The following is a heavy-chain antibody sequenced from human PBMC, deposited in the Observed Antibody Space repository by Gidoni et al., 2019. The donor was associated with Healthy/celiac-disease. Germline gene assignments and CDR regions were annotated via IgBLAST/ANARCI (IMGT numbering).Heavy chain of an antibody. CDR2: IRGGGGST. CDR3: AKGSITIFGVVIQYYYYYMDV. D-gene: IGHD3-3*01. Sequence: EVQMLESGGGLVQPGGSLMLSCAASGFTFSSSAMRWVRQAPGKGLEWVSAIRGGGGSTYYADSVKGRFTISRDNSKNTLYLQMNSLRAEDTAVYYCAKGSITIFGVVIQYYYYYMDVWGKGTTVTVSS. CDR1: GFTFSSSA. V-gene: IGHV3-23*01. J-gene: IGHJ6*03.